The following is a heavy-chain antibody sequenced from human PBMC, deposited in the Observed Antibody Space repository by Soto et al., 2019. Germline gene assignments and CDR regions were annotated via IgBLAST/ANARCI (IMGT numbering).Heavy chain of an antibody. D-gene: IGHD1-26*01. CDR3: ARGVKSGSYLGLYYYGMDV. V-gene: IGHV1-69*13. Sequence: SVKVSCKASGGTFSSYAISWVRQAPGQVLVWMGGIIPIFGTANYAQKFQGRVTITADESTSTAYMELSSLRSEDTAVYYCARGVKSGSYLGLYYYGMDVWGQGTTVTVSS. J-gene: IGHJ6*02. CDR2: IIPIFGTA. CDR1: GGTFSSYA.